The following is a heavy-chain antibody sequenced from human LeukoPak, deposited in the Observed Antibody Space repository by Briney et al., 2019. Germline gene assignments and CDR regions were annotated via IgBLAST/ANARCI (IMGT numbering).Heavy chain of an antibody. D-gene: IGHD4-17*01. CDR1: GYTLTELS. CDR3: ARDIYGD. J-gene: IGHJ4*02. V-gene: IGHV1-24*01. Sequence: ASVKVSCKVSGYTLTELSIHWVRQAPGKGLEWMGGLDSEDGETTYAQKFQGRVTMTEDTSIDTAFMELSSLRSEDTAVYYCARDIYGDWGQGTLVTVSS. CDR2: LDSEDGET.